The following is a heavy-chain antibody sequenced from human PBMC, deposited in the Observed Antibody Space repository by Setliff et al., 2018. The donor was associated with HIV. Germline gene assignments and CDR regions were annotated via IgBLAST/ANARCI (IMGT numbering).Heavy chain of an antibody. Sequence: GESLKLSCKASGYTFSSYYIAWVRHKPGKGLEWMATMYSGDSDTTYSPSFQGQVTLSADKSISTAYLRLSILAVSDTAIYYCARLGDFGDFGQYWGQGTLVTVSS. CDR3: ARLGDFGDFGQY. D-gene: IGHD4-17*01. CDR1: GYTFSSYY. V-gene: IGHV5-51*01. J-gene: IGHJ4*02. CDR2: MYSGDSDT.